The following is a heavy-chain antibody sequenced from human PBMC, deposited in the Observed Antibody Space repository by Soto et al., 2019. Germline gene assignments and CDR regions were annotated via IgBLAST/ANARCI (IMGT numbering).Heavy chain of an antibody. CDR2: ISAYNGNT. D-gene: IGHD4-17*01. Sequence: QVQLVQSGAEVKKPGASVKVSCKASGYTFTSYGISWVRQAPGQGLEWMGWISAYNGNTNYAQKLQGRVTMTTDTSTSTAYMELRSLRSDDTAVYYCAREGRKNPTTVVTPDLSVWFDPWGQGTLVTVSS. J-gene: IGHJ5*02. V-gene: IGHV1-18*01. CDR1: GYTFTSYG. CDR3: AREGRKNPTTVVTPDLSVWFDP.